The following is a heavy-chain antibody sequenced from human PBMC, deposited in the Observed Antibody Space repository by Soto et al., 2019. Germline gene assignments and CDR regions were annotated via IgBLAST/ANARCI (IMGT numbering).Heavy chain of an antibody. CDR2: IYPGDSDT. V-gene: IGHV5-51*01. Sequence: GESLKISCKGSGYTFTNYWIGWVRQMPGKGLEWMGVIYPGDSDTRYSPSFQGQVTISVDRSISTAYLQWSSLKASDTAMYYCARQMEYYYDSSGQYFRAFDMWGQGTMVTVSS. D-gene: IGHD3-22*01. J-gene: IGHJ3*02. CDR1: GYTFTNYW. CDR3: ARQMEYYYDSSGQYFRAFDM.